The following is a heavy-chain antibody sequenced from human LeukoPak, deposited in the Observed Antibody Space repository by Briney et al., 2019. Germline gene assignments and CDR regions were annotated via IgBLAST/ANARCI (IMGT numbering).Heavy chain of an antibody. V-gene: IGHV3-7*01. Sequence: GGSLRHSSAASGFTFSSHWMGWVRQAPGKGLEWVANIKEDGSAEHYVDSVRGRFTISRDNAKNSLYLQMNSLRAEDTAVYYCARDAGYYVHDLWGQGTLVTVSS. J-gene: IGHJ5*02. D-gene: IGHD3-10*02. CDR1: GFTFSSHW. CDR2: IKEDGSAE. CDR3: ARDAGYYVHDL.